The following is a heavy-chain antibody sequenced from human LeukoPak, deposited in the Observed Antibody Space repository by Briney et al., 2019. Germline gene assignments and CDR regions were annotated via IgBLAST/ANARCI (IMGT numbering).Heavy chain of an antibody. Sequence: GGSLRLSCAASGFTFSSYAMSWVRQAPGKGLEWVSAISGSGGSTYYADSVKGRFTISRDNSKNTLYLQMNSLRAEDTAVYYCARDEDSSGQYNWFDPWGQGTLVTVSS. CDR2: ISGSGGST. J-gene: IGHJ5*02. CDR3: ARDEDSSGQYNWFDP. V-gene: IGHV3-23*01. D-gene: IGHD3-22*01. CDR1: GFTFSSYA.